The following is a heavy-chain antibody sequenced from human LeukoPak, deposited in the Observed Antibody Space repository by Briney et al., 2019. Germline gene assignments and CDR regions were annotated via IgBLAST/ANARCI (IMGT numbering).Heavy chain of an antibody. D-gene: IGHD1-26*01. J-gene: IGHJ4*02. CDR3: AKRSGINYGYFDS. CDR2: ITGYGDYT. CDR1: TSYA. Sequence: PGGSLRLSCGASTSYAMSWVRQAPGKGLEWVSAITGYGDYTDYADSVKGRFTISRDNSKNTAYLQMNSLRAEDTAVYYCAKRSGINYGYFDSWGQGTLVTVSS. V-gene: IGHV3-23*01.